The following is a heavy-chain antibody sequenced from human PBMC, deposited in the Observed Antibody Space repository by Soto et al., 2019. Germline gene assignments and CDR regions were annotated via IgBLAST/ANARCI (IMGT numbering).Heavy chain of an antibody. J-gene: IGHJ6*02. Sequence: QVQLVQSGAEVKKPGASVKVSCKASGYSFTTYGIAWVRQAPGQGLEWMGWISTYNGDTDHAQNLQGRVSMTTDTSTTTAYMELRSLRSDDTAVYYCAREGSRPYYYYGMDVWGQGTTVSVSS. V-gene: IGHV1-18*01. CDR3: AREGSRPYYYYGMDV. D-gene: IGHD2-15*01. CDR1: GYSFTTYG. CDR2: ISTYNGDT.